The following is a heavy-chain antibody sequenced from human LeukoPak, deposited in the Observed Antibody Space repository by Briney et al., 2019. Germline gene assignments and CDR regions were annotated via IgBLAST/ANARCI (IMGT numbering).Heavy chain of an antibody. CDR2: INSDARVT. J-gene: IGHJ4*02. V-gene: IGHV3-74*01. Sequence: RGGCPSPALSPSGSSVRNNGTGWGRQAPGKGLVWVSRINSDARVTAYADSVKGRFTISRDNAKNTPYLQMNSLRAEDTALYYCAGDLASSFRSYWGQGTLVTVSS. CDR1: GSSVRNNG. CDR3: AGDLASSFRSY. D-gene: IGHD3-3*02.